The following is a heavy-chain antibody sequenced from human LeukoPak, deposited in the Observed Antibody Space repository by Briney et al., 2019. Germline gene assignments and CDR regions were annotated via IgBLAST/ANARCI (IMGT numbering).Heavy chain of an antibody. CDR3: AKDPTDFDSSGQTYFDY. V-gene: IGHV3-23*01. Sequence: GGSLRLSCAASGFTFSGYAMSWVRQAPGKGLEWVSSISGSGGSTYYADSVKGRFTISRDNSKNTLVLQLNSLRAEDTAVYYCAKDPTDFDSSGQTYFDYWGQGTLVTVSS. CDR2: ISGSGGST. D-gene: IGHD3-22*01. CDR1: GFTFSGYA. J-gene: IGHJ4*02.